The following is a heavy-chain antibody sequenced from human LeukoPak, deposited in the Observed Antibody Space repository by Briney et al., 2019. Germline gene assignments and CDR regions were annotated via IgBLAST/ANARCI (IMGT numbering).Heavy chain of an antibody. CDR2: IRSKAYGGTT. CDR1: GFTFGDYA. D-gene: IGHD3-16*02. CDR3: TRVPFYVWGSYRPDY. V-gene: IGHV3-49*04. Sequence: GGSLRLSCTASGFTFGDYAMSWVRQAPGKGLEWVGFIRSKAYGGTTEYAASVKGRFTISRDDSKSIAYLQMNSLKTEDTAVYYCTRVPFYVWGSYRPDYWGQGTLVTVSS. J-gene: IGHJ4*02.